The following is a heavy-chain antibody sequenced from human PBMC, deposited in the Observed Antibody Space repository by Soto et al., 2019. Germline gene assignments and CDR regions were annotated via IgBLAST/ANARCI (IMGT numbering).Heavy chain of an antibody. CDR3: ARRMTTVTTFWFDP. CDR1: GGSISSSSYY. Sequence: SETLSLTCTVSGGSISSSSYYWGWIRQPPGEGLEWIGSIYYSGSTYYDPSLKSRVTISVDTSKNQFSLKLSSVTAADTAVYYCARRMTTVTTFWFDPWGQGTLVTVSS. CDR2: IYYSGST. J-gene: IGHJ5*02. V-gene: IGHV4-39*01. D-gene: IGHD4-17*01.